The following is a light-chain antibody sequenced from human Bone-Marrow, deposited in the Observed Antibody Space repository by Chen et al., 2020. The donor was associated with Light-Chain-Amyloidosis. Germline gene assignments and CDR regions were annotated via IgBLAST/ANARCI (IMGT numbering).Light chain of an antibody. CDR1: SRDVGGYDS. Sequence: QSALTQPRSVSGSPGQSVTISCTGTSRDVGGYDSVSWYQQYPGKAPKLMIYDVSKSPSGVPDRFSASKSGDTASLTISGLQAKDEDDYYCCSYACIYWVCGGGTKFTVL. CDR2: DVS. V-gene: IGLV2-11*01. J-gene: IGLJ3*02. CDR3: CSYACIYWV.